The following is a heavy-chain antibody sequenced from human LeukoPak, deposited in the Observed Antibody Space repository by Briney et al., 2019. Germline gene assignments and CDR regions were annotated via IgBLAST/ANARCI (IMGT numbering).Heavy chain of an antibody. V-gene: IGHV4-59*08. J-gene: IGHJ4*02. D-gene: IGHD6-19*01. CDR2: IYYTGKN. Sequence: KPSETLSLTCAVSGGSINSHYRGWIRQPPGKGLQWIGDIYYTGKNNYNPSLKSRVTISLDTSKDHLSLNLTSVLAADTAIYYCVRRDTGWNYFDYWGQGILVTVSS. CDR3: VRRDTGWNYFDY. CDR1: GGSINSHY.